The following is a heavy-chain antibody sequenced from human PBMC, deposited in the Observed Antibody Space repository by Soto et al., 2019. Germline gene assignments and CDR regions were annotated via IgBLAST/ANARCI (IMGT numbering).Heavy chain of an antibody. Sequence: PGESLKISCKGSGYSFTSYWIGWVRQMPGKGLEWMGIIYPGDPDTRYSPSFQGQVTISADKSISTAYLQWSSLKASDTAMYYCARPRPHYYDSSGSDAFDICGQGTMVTVSS. CDR3: ARPRPHYYDSSGSDAFDI. CDR1: GYSFTSYW. J-gene: IGHJ3*02. D-gene: IGHD3-22*01. CDR2: IYPGDPDT. V-gene: IGHV5-51*01.